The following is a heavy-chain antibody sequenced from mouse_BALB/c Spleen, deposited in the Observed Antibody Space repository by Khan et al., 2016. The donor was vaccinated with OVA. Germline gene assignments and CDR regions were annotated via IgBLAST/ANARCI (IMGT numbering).Heavy chain of an antibody. CDR3: AKWGNSYYAMDY. D-gene: IGHD2-1*01. Sequence: QVQLQQSGPGLVAPSQSLSITCTVSGFSLTSHGVNWVRQPPGKGLEWLGVIWGDGSTNYHSALKSRLSISKDNSKSQVFLKLNSLQTDDTATYYGAKWGNSYYAMDYWGQGTSVTVSS. J-gene: IGHJ4*01. CDR1: GFSLTSHG. CDR2: IWGDGST. V-gene: IGHV2-3*01.